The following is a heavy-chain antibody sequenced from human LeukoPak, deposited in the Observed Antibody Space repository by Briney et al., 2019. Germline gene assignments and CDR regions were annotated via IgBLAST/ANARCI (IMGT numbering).Heavy chain of an antibody. J-gene: IGHJ4*02. CDR2: INHSGST. CDR3: ADGGGSGSRY. Sequence: SETLSLTCAVYGGSFSGYYWSWIRQPPGKGLVWIGEINHSGSTNYNPSLKSRVTISVDTSKNQFSLKLSSVTAADTAVYYCADGGGSGSRYWGQGTLVTVSS. CDR1: GGSFSGYY. V-gene: IGHV4-34*01. D-gene: IGHD3-10*01.